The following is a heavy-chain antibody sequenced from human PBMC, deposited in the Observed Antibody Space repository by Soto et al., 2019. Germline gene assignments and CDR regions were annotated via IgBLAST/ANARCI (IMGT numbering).Heavy chain of an antibody. Sequence: SETLSLTCTVSGGSISSYYWSWIRQPPGKGLEWIGYIYYSGSTNYNPSLKSRVTISVDTSKNQFSLKLSSVTAADTAVYYCARQVLELSKRGYSYGSFDYWGQGTLVTVSS. V-gene: IGHV4-59*01. CDR2: IYYSGST. D-gene: IGHD5-18*01. CDR3: ARQVLELSKRGYSYGSFDY. CDR1: GGSISSYY. J-gene: IGHJ4*02.